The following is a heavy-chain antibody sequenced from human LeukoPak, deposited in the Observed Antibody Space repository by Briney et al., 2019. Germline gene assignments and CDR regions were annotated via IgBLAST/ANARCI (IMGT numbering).Heavy chain of an antibody. Sequence: GGSLRLSCAASGFPVSSYAMSWVRQAPGKGLEWVSTVSSGGGSTYYADSVRGRFTISRDDSKNTLYLQLNSLRAEDTAAYYCAKDYCSGGACYFFDHWGQGTLVTVSS. CDR2: VSSGGGST. CDR1: GFPVSSYA. J-gene: IGHJ4*02. V-gene: IGHV3-23*01. CDR3: AKDYCSGGACYFFDH. D-gene: IGHD2-15*01.